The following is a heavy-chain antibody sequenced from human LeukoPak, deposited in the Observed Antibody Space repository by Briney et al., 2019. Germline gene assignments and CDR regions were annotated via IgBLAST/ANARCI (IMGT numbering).Heavy chain of an antibody. V-gene: IGHV4-59*08. D-gene: IGHD5-24*01. CDR3: ARAGKGRRDGYNGDY. J-gene: IGHJ4*02. Sequence: KPSETLSLTCTVSGGSISSYYWSWIRQPPGKGLEWIGYIYYSGSTNYNPSLKSRVTISVDTSKNQFSLKLSSVTAADTAVYYCARAGKGRRDGYNGDYWGQGTLVTVSS. CDR1: GGSISSYY. CDR2: IYYSGST.